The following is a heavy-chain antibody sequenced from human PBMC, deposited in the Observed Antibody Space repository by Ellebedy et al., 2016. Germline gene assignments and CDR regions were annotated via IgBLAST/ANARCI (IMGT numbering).Heavy chain of an antibody. D-gene: IGHD2-21*02. CDR2: ISSSSSYI. CDR3: ARGTHCGGDCYSWVDYYYGMDV. Sequence: GGSLRLXCAASGFTFSSYSMNWVRQAPGKGLEWVSSISSSSSYIYYADSVKGRFTISRDNAKNTLYLQMNSLRAEDTAVYYCARGTHCGGDCYSWVDYYYGMDVWGQGTTVTVSS. CDR1: GFTFSSYS. J-gene: IGHJ6*02. V-gene: IGHV3-21*01.